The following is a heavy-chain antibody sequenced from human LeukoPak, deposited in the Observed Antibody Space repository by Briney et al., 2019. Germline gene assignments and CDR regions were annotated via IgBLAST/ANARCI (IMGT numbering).Heavy chain of an antibody. CDR3: ARGDRDYDILTGYSKSWFDP. CDR1: GYTFTNYE. CDR2: MNPNSGNT. V-gene: IGHV1-8*03. Sequence: ASVKVSCKASGYTFTNYEINWVRQATGQGLEWMGRMNPNSGNTGYAQKFQGRVTITRDTSISTAYMELSSLTSEDTAVCYCARGDRDYDILTGYSKSWFDPWGQGTLVTVSS. J-gene: IGHJ5*02. D-gene: IGHD3-9*01.